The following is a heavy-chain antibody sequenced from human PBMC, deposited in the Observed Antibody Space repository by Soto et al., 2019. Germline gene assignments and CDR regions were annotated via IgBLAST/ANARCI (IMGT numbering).Heavy chain of an antibody. Sequence: QGHLVQSGAEVKKPGASVKVSCKASGYTFTSYGITWVRQAPGQGLEGMGWISAHNGNTDYAQKHQGRVIVTRDTSTSTTYMELRSLISDVTAVYYCARGRYGDYWGQGALVTVSS. CDR2: ISAHNGNT. V-gene: IGHV1-18*01. CDR3: ARGRYGDY. J-gene: IGHJ4*02. D-gene: IGHD1-1*01. CDR1: GYTFTSYG.